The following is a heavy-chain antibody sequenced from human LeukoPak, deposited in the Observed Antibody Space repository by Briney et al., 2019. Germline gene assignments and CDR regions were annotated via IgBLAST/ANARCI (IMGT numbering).Heavy chain of an antibody. J-gene: IGHJ4*02. CDR2: IIPIFGTA. CDR3: AAQRHDILTGYYNY. D-gene: IGHD3-9*01. Sequence: ASVKVSCKASGGTFSSYAISWVRQAPGQGLEWMGGIIPIFGTANYAQKFQGRVTITTDESTSTAYMELSSLRSEDTAVYYCAAQRHDILTGYYNYWGQGTLVTVSS. CDR1: GGTFSSYA. V-gene: IGHV1-69*05.